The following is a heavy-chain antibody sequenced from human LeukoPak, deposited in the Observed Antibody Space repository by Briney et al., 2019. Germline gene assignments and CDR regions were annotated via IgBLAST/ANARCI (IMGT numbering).Heavy chain of an antibody. CDR2: IYYSGST. CDR3: AREKSSGWYGNAYYYMDV. D-gene: IGHD6-19*01. CDR1: GGSISTYF. Sequence: SETLSLTCTVSGGSISTYFWSWIRQPPGKGLEWIGYIYYSGSTNYNPSLKSRVTISLDTSKNQFSLKLSSMTAADTAMYYCAREKSSGWYGNAYYYMDVWGKGTTVTISS. V-gene: IGHV4-59*01. J-gene: IGHJ6*03.